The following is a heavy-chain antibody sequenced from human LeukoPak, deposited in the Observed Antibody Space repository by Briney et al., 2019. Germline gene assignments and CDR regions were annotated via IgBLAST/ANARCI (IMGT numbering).Heavy chain of an antibody. J-gene: IGHJ3*02. CDR1: GGTFSSYA. V-gene: IGHV1-69*05. CDR2: IIPIFGTA. Sequence: ASVKVSCKASGGTFSSYAISWVRQAPGQGLEWMGGIIPIFGTANYAQKFQGRVTITTDESTSTAYMELSSLRSEDTAVYYCASPGGYCSSTSCQGAFDIWGQGTMVTVSS. CDR3: ASPGGYCSSTSCQGAFDI. D-gene: IGHD2-2*01.